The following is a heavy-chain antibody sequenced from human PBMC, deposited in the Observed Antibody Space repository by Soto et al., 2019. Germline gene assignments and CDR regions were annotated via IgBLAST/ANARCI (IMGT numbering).Heavy chain of an antibody. Sequence: ASENLSLTCTVSGGSLSGYYWSWIRQTPGKGLEWIGEINHSGSTNYNPSLKSRVTISVGTSKNQVSLKLSSVSAADTASYYCADSHDYLHASCGQGSLVTVSS. J-gene: IGHJ1*01. V-gene: IGHV4-34*01. CDR1: GGSLSGYY. D-gene: IGHD1-1*01. CDR2: INHSGST. CDR3: ADSHDYLHAS.